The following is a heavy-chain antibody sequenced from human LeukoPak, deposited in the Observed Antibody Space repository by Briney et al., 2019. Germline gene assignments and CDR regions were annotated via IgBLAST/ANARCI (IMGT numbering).Heavy chain of an antibody. CDR2: ICYDGSNK. J-gene: IGHJ6*02. Sequence: GRSLRLSCAASRFTFSSYGMHWVRQAPGKGLEGVAVICYDGSNKYYADSVKGRFTISRDNSKNTLYLQMNSLRAEDTAVYYCARDHRSSSSWYYYYYGMDVWGQGTTVTVSS. CDR3: ARDHRSSSSWYYYYYGMDV. D-gene: IGHD6-13*01. CDR1: RFTFSSYG. V-gene: IGHV3-33*08.